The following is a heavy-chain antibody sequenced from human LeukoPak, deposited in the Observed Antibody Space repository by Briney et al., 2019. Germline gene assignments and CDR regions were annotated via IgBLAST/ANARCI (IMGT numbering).Heavy chain of an antibody. D-gene: IGHD3-3*01. V-gene: IGHV3-21*01. CDR1: GFTFSSYS. CDR2: ISSSSSYI. Sequence: GGSLRLSCAASGFTFSSYSMNWVRQAPGKGLEWVSSISSSSSYIYYADSVKGRFTISRDNAKNSLYLQMNSLRAEDTAVYYCARDSPENTYYDFWSGYVNPDYWGQGTLVTVPS. J-gene: IGHJ4*02. CDR3: ARDSPENTYYDFWSGYVNPDY.